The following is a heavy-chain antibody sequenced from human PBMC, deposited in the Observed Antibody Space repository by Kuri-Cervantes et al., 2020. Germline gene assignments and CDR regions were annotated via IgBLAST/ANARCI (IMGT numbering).Heavy chain of an antibody. D-gene: IGHD2-15*01. V-gene: IGHV3-7*01. Sequence: GGSLRLSCAAPGFTFSNAWMSWVRQAPGKGLEWVANIKQDGSERHYVDSMKGRFTISRDNAKNSLYLQMNSLRAEDTAVYYCAREGRGRGGFDYWGQGTLVTVSS. CDR3: AREGRGRGGFDY. CDR1: GFTFSNAW. CDR2: IKQDGSER. J-gene: IGHJ4*02.